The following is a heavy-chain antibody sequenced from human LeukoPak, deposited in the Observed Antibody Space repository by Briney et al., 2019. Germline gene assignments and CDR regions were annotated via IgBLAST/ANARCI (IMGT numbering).Heavy chain of an antibody. J-gene: IGHJ6*03. CDR1: GFTFSSYW. CDR3: ARVGGDYISSWYGDDYYYYMDV. V-gene: IGHV3-7*01. D-gene: IGHD6-13*01. CDR2: IKQDGSEK. Sequence: GGSLRLSCAASGFTFSSYWMSWVRQAPGKGLEWVANIKQDGSEKYYVDSVKGRFTISRDNAKNSLYLQMSSLRAEDTAVYYCARVGGDYISSWYGDDYYYYMDVWGKGTTVTVSS.